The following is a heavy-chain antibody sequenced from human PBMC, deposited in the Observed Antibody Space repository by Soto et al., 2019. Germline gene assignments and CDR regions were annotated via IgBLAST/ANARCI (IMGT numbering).Heavy chain of an antibody. Sequence: GGSLRLSCAASGFTFSSYAMHWVRQAPGKGLEWVAVISYDGSNKYYADSVKGRFTISRDNSKNTLYLQMNSLRAEDTAVYYCARDFYNWNHGSLILSSVGMDVWGQGTTVTVSS. D-gene: IGHD1-20*01. V-gene: IGHV3-30-3*01. J-gene: IGHJ6*02. CDR3: ARDFYNWNHGSLILSSVGMDV. CDR2: ISYDGSNK. CDR1: GFTFSSYA.